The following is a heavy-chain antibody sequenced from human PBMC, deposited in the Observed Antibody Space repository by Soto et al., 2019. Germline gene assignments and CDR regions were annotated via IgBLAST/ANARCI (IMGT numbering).Heavy chain of an antibody. CDR2: IYHSGST. Sequence: SETLSLTCAVSGGSISSGGYSWSWIRQPPGKGLEWIGYIYHSGSTYYNPSLKSRVTISVDRSKNQFSLKLSSVAAAVTAVDYHRKLHSFPTRRSSDL. V-gene: IGHV4-30-2*01. CDR1: GGSISSGGYS. J-gene: IGHJ2*01. CDR3: RKLHSFPTRRSSDL. D-gene: IGHD1-7*01.